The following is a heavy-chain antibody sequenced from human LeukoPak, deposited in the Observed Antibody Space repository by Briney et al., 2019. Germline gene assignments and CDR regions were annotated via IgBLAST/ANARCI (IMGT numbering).Heavy chain of an antibody. Sequence: SETLSLTCTVSGYSISNGYYWGWIRQPPGKGLEWIGSIYHSGSTYYNPSLKSRVTISVDTSKNQFSLKLSSVTAADTAVYYCARVLGYCSGGSCYGYFDYWGQGTLVTVSS. D-gene: IGHD2-15*01. CDR3: ARVLGYCSGGSCYGYFDY. CDR1: GYSISNGYY. CDR2: IYHSGST. V-gene: IGHV4-38-2*02. J-gene: IGHJ4*02.